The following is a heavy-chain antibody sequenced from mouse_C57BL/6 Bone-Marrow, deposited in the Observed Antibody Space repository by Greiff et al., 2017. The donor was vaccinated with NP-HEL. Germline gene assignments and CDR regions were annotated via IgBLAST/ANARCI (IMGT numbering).Heavy chain of an antibody. CDR2: INPSSGYT. V-gene: IGHV1-4*01. CDR1: GYTFTSYT. D-gene: IGHD1-1*02. CDR3: ERHPLWSYYYAMDY. Sequence: VQLQQSGAELARPGASVKMSCKASGYTFTSYTMHWVKQRPGQGLEWIGYINPSSGYTKYNQKFKDKATLTADKSYSTAYMHLSSLTSEDSAVYYCERHPLWSYYYAMDYWGQGTSVTVSS. J-gene: IGHJ4*01.